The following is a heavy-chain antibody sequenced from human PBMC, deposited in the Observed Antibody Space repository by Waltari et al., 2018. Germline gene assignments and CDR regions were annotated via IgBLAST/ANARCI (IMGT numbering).Heavy chain of an antibody. J-gene: IGHJ5*02. CDR1: GGSISSSSSY. CDR3: ARKRADWFDP. CDR2: IYYSGST. Sequence: QLQLQASGPGLVKPSETLSLTCTVSGGSISSSSSYWGWIRQPPGKGLEWIGSIYYSGSTYYNPSLKSRVTISVDTSKNQFSLKLSSVTAADTAVYYCARKRADWFDPWGQGTLVTVSS. V-gene: IGHV4-39*07.